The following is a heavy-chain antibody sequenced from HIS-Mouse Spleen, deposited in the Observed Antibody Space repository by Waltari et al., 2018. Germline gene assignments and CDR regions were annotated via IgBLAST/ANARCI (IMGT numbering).Heavy chain of an antibody. V-gene: IGHV3-74*01. CDR3: ARDLELDAFDI. Sequence: EVQLVESGGGLVQPGGSLRLSCAASVSTFSSYWMHWVRQAPGKGLVWVSRINSDGSSTSYADSVKGRFTISRDNAKNTLYLQMNSLRAEDTAVYYCARDLELDAFDIWGQGTMVTVSS. J-gene: IGHJ3*02. D-gene: IGHD1-1*01. CDR1: VSTFSSYW. CDR2: INSDGSST.